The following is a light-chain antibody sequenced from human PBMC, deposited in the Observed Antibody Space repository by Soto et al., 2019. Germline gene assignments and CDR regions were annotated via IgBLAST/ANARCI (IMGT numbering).Light chain of an antibody. Sequence: EIVMTQSPATLSVSPGERATLSCRASQSVSNNLAWYQQKPGQPPRLLIYRASTRATGIPARFSGSGSGTQFTLTISSLQSEDPAVYYCQHYNNWPPWTFGQGTKVEIK. CDR3: QHYNNWPPWT. CDR1: QSVSNN. J-gene: IGKJ1*01. CDR2: RAS. V-gene: IGKV3-15*01.